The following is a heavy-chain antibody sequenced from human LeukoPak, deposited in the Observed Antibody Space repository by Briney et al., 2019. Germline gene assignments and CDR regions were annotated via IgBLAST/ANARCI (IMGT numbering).Heavy chain of an antibody. CDR1: GYSFTSYW. Sequence: GESLKISCKGSGYSFTSYWIGWVRQMPGKGLGWMGIIYPGDSDTIYSPSFQGQVTISADKSISTAYLQWSSLKASDTAMYYCARQSSSLYDSGWHFFDYWGQGTLVTVSS. CDR3: ARQSSSLYDSGWHFFDY. D-gene: IGHD6-19*01. J-gene: IGHJ4*02. CDR2: IYPGDSDT. V-gene: IGHV5-51*01.